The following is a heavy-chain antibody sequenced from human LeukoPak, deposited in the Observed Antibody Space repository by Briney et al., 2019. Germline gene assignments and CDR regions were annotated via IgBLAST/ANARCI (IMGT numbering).Heavy chain of an antibody. CDR3: AKDTTMITFGGVIH. CDR2: ISWNSGSI. D-gene: IGHD3-16*01. V-gene: IGHV3-9*01. Sequence: GGSLRLSCAASGFTFDDYAMHWVRQAPGKGLEWVSGISWNSGSIGYADSVKGRFTISRDNAKNSLYLQMNSLRAEDTALYYCAKDTTMITFGGVIHWGQGTLVTVSS. CDR1: GFTFDDYA. J-gene: IGHJ4*02.